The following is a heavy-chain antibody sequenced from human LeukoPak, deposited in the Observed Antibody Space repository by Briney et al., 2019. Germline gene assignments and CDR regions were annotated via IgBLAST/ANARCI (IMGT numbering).Heavy chain of an antibody. V-gene: IGHV4-31*03. J-gene: IGHJ4*02. CDR3: ARETPLGSGYWPRFDY. CDR2: IYYSGST. D-gene: IGHD3-3*01. CDR1: GGSISSGGYY. Sequence: SQTLSLTCTVSGGSISSGGYYWSWIRQHPGKGLEWIGYIYYSGSTYYNPSLKSRVTISVDTSKNQFSLKLSSVTAADTAVYYCARETPLGSGYWPRFDYWGQGTLVTVPS.